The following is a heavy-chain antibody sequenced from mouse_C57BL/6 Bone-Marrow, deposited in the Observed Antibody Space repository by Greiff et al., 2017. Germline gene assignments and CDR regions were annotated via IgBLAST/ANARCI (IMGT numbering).Heavy chain of an antibody. Sequence: EVKVVESGGGLVQPGGSLKLSCAASGFTFSDYYMYWVRQTPEKRLEWVAYISNGGGSTYYPDTVKGRFTISRDNAKNTLYLQMSRLKSEDTAMYYCARRPYGNYAMDYWGQGTSVTVSS. CDR2: ISNGGGST. D-gene: IGHD2-10*02. V-gene: IGHV5-12*01. CDR3: ARRPYGNYAMDY. J-gene: IGHJ4*01. CDR1: GFTFSDYY.